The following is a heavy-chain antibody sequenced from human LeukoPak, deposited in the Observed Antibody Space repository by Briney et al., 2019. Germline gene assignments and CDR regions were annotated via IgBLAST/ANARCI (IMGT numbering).Heavy chain of an antibody. D-gene: IGHD3-16*02. CDR2: IHYSGST. Sequence: SETLSLTCTVSGGSINSYYWSWIRQPPGRGLEWIGSIHYSGSTSYNPSLKSRVTISVDRSKNQFSLKLSSVTAADTAVYYCAREVGYRCYFDYWGQGTLVTVSS. V-gene: IGHV4-59*12. J-gene: IGHJ4*02. CDR3: AREVGYRCYFDY. CDR1: GGSINSYY.